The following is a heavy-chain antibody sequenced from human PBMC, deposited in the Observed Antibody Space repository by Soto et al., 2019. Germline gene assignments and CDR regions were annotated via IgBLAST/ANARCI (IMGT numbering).Heavy chain of an antibody. CDR2: IYSGGST. J-gene: IGHJ3*02. D-gene: IGHD5-12*01. CDR1: GFTVSSNY. Sequence: PRGSLLLTCASSGFTVSSNYMSWVRQAPGKGLDWVSVIYSGGSTYYADSVKGRFTISRDNSKNTLYLQMNSLRAEDTAVYYCAREADLETRGAFDIWGQGTMVTVSS. V-gene: IGHV3-53*01. CDR3: AREADLETRGAFDI.